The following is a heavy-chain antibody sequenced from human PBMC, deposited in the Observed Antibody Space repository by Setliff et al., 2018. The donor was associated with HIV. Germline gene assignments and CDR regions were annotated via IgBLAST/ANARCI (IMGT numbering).Heavy chain of an antibody. CDR1: GGSFSDYY. CDR2: MNHRGVI. V-gene: IGHV4-34*01. Sequence: SETLSLTCAVYGGSFSDYYWTWIRQPPGKGLEFIGEMNHRGVIKYLSSLKSRVTMAVDTSKKQFSLKLSSVTAADTAVYYCARVRVRRGTYSAVGHLNGFDLWGQGTMVTVSS. D-gene: IGHD1-26*01. J-gene: IGHJ3*01. CDR3: ARVRVRRGTYSAVGHLNGFDL.